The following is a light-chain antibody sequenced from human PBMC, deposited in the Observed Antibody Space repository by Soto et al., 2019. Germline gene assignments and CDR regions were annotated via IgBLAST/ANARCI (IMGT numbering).Light chain of an antibody. CDR2: EVT. CDR1: GSDIGGYNH. J-gene: IGLJ1*01. Sequence: HSDLNQPASVSGSPGQSITISCTGTGSDIGGYNHVSWYQHHPGKAPKLIIYEVTNRPSGVSNRFSGSKSGNTASLTISGLQAEDEADYYCSSYTSSTTYVFATGTKVTV. V-gene: IGLV2-14*01. CDR3: SSYTSSTTYV.